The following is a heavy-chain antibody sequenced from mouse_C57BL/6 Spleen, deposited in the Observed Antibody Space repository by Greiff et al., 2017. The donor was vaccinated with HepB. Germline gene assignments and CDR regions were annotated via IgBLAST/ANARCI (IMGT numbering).Heavy chain of an antibody. CDR2: IDPSDSDT. V-gene: IGHV1-52*01. CDR3: ARGDPLYRFAY. Sequence: QVQLQQPGAELVRPGSSVKLSCKASGYTFTSYWMHWVKQRPIQGLEWIGNIDPSDSDTHYNQKFKDKATLTVDKSSSTAYMQLSSLTSEDSAVYYCARGDPLYRFAYWGQGTLVTVSA. D-gene: IGHD1-3*01. J-gene: IGHJ3*01. CDR1: GYTFTSYW.